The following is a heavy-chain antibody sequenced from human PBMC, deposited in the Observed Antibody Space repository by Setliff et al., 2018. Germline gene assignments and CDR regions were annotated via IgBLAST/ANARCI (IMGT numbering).Heavy chain of an antibody. CDR2: ISSSGSTI. CDR3: ARDSLDRDTYYYDSSGYSSAFDI. V-gene: IGHV3-11*01. D-gene: IGHD3-22*01. CDR1: GFTFSDYY. J-gene: IGHJ3*02. Sequence: PGGSLRLSCAASGFTFSDYYMSWIRQAPGKGLEWVSYISSSGSTIYYADSVKGRFTISRDNSKNTLYLQMNSLRAEDTAVYYCARDSLDRDTYYYDSSGYSSAFDIWGQGTMVTVSS.